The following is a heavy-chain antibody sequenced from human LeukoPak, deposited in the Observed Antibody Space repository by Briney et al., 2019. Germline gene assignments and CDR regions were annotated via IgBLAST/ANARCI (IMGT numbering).Heavy chain of an antibody. V-gene: IGHV3-53*01. CDR3: ARDPSGSYGFDY. D-gene: IGHD1-26*01. CDR1: GLTVSSNY. J-gene: IGHJ4*02. Sequence: GGSLRLSCAASGLTVSSNYMSWVRQAPGKGLEWVSVIYPGGSTYYADSVKGRFSISRDNSKNTLYLQMNSLRAEDTAVYYCARDPSGSYGFDYWGQGTLVTVSS. CDR2: IYPGGST.